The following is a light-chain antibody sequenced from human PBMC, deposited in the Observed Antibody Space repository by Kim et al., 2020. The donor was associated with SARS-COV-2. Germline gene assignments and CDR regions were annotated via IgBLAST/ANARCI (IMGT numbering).Light chain of an antibody. CDR2: GKN. CDR3: LSRDSNNNVL. Sequence: VALRQTVTITCQGDRLRSYYATWYKQKPGQAPILVIYGKNNRPSGIPVRFSGSSSGNTASLTIAGTQAGDEADYYCLSRDSNNNVLFGGGTRLTVL. V-gene: IGLV3-19*01. CDR1: RLRSYY. J-gene: IGLJ2*01.